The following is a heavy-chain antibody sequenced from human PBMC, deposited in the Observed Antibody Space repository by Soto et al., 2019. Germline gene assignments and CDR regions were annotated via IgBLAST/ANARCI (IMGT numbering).Heavy chain of an antibody. V-gene: IGHV3-23*01. J-gene: IGHJ6*03. CDR3: AKDRGDFWSGYYSYYYMDV. CDR2: ISGSGGST. CDR1: GFTFSSYA. D-gene: IGHD3-3*01. Sequence: GGSQRLSCAASGFTFSSYAMSWVRQAPGKGLEWVSAISGSGGSTYYADSVKGRFTISRDNSKNTLYLQMNSLRAEDTAVYYCAKDRGDFWSGYYSYYYMDVWGKGTTVTVSS.